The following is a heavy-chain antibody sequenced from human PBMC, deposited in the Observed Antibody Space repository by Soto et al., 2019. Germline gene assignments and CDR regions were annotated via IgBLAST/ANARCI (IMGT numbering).Heavy chain of an antibody. CDR1: GYTFINYG. CDR3: ARDSQLGY. D-gene: IGHD2-15*01. Sequence: QPQLVQSGPGVKKSGASVKVSCKASGYTFINYGVSWVRQAPGQGLEWMGWINPLNGNTNYTQKFQGRITMTTDTSTNTAYMEVRSLRSDDTAVFYCARDSQLGYWGQGTLVSVSS. V-gene: IGHV1-18*01. CDR2: INPLNGNT. J-gene: IGHJ4*02.